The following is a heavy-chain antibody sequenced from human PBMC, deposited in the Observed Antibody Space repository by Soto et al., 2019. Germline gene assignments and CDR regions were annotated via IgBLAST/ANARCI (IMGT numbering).Heavy chain of an antibody. J-gene: IGHJ6*02. V-gene: IGHV4-31*03. CDR3: ARSGGGYDFWSGVKNGMDV. D-gene: IGHD3-3*01. CDR1: GGSISSGGYY. Sequence: QVQLQESGPGLVKPSQTLSLTCTVSGGSISSGGYYWSWIRQHPGKGLEWIGYIYYSGSTYYNPSLKSRVTISVDTSKNQFSLKLSSVTAADTAVYYCARSGGGYDFWSGVKNGMDVWGQGTTVTVSS. CDR2: IYYSGST.